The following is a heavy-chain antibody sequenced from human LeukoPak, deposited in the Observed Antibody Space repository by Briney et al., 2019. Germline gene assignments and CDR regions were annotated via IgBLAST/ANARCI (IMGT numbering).Heavy chain of an antibody. V-gene: IGHV4-59*01. D-gene: IGHD3-10*01. Sequence: PSETLSLTCTVSGGSISSYCWSWIRQPPGKGLEWIGYIYYSGSTNYNPSLKSRVTISVDTSKNQFSLKLSSVTAADTAVYYCATAGKYGSGSYRDWGQGTLVTVSS. CDR3: ATAGKYGSGSYRD. J-gene: IGHJ4*02. CDR1: GGSISSYC. CDR2: IYYSGST.